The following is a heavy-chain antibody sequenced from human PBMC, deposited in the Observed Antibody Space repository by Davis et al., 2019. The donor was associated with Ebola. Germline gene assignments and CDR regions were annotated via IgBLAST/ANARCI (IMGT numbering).Heavy chain of an antibody. D-gene: IGHD4-17*01. Sequence: MPSETLSLTCAVYGGSFSGYYWSWIRQPPGKGLEWIGEINHSGSTNYNPSLKSRVTISVDTSKNQFSLKLSSVTAADTAVYYCARDLPRWHYGQTYYYYGMDVWGQGTTVTVSS. CDR3: ARDLPRWHYGQTYYYYGMDV. J-gene: IGHJ6*02. V-gene: IGHV4-34*01. CDR1: GGSFSGYY. CDR2: INHSGST.